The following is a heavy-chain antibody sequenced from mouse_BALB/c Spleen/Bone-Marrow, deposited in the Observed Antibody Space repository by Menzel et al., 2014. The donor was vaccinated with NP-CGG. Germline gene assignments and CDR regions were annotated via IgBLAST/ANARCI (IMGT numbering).Heavy chain of an antibody. J-gene: IGHJ3*01. CDR1: GYTFTTYV. CDR3: ARDYYGSTSFAY. D-gene: IGHD1-1*01. V-gene: IGHV1-14*01. Sequence: LQESGPELVKPGASVKMSCKTSGYTFTTYVMHWVKQKPAQGLEWIGYINPYNDDSKYNKKFKGKATLTSDKSSSTAYMELSSLTSEDSAVYYCARDYYGSTSFAYWGQGTLVTVSA. CDR2: INPYNDDS.